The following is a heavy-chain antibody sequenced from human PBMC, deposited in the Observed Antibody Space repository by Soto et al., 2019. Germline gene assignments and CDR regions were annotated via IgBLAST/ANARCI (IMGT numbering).Heavy chain of an antibody. Sequence: HPGGSLRLSCAASGFTFSTYRMHWVRQVPGKGLEWVSRISSDGSSTNYADSVKGRFTISRDNAKNTLYLHMDSLRAEDTAVYYCGSGYTSSWYYTLAYWGQGILVTVSS. D-gene: IGHD6-13*01. CDR3: GSGYTSSWYYTLAY. CDR2: ISSDGSST. V-gene: IGHV3-74*01. J-gene: IGHJ4*02. CDR1: GFTFSTYR.